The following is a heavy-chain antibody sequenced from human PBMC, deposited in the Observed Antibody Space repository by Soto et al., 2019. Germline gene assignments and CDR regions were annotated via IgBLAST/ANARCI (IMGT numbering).Heavy chain of an antibody. V-gene: IGHV4-39*01. CDR2: IYFSGGT. D-gene: IGHD1-1*01. J-gene: IGHJ4*02. Sequence: SETLSLTCTVSGGSISSSSYYWGWIRQPPGRGLEWIGSIYFSGGTYYNPSLKSRVTISVDTSKNQFSLKLTSVTAADTAVYYCASKVSKWKDADPLKYYFDYWRQETLVPVSP. CDR3: ASKVSKWKDADPLKYYFDY. CDR1: GGSISSSSYY.